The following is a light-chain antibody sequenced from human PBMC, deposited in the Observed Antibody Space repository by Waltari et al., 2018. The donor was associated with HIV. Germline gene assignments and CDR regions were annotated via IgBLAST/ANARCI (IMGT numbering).Light chain of an antibody. V-gene: IGKV3-15*01. CDR1: QSGSGD. CDR2: AAA. Sequence: ETVFTQSPATLSVSPGERVTLPGKASQSGSGDLAWYQQKPGQAPRLLIYAAAARDTGMPTRFSGSESGAEFTLTISSLQSEDFAVYYCQQYRDWPPFTFGGGTKVEIK. CDR3: QQYRDWPPFT. J-gene: IGKJ4*01.